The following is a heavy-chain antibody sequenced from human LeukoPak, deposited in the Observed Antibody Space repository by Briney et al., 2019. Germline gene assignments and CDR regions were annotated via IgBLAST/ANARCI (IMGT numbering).Heavy chain of an antibody. CDR2: INPNSGGT. CDR1: GYTFTGYY. V-gene: IGHV1-2*02. J-gene: IGHJ4*02. Sequence: ASVKVSCKASGYTFTGYYMHWVRQAPGQGLEWMGWINPNSGGTNYAQKFQGRVTMTRDTSISTAYMELSSLRSEDTAVYYCAWGYYDFWSGKGESFDYWGQGTLVTVSS. CDR3: AWGYYDFWSGKGESFDY. D-gene: IGHD3-3*01.